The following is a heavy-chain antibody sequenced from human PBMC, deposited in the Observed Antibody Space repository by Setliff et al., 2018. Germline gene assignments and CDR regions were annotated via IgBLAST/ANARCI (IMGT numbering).Heavy chain of an antibody. Sequence: PSETLSLTCAVYGGSFSGYYWTWIRQPPGKGLEWIGEINHSGSTNYNPSLKSRVTISVDTSKNQFSLRLNSATAADTAVYYCARLRGAFDYWGQGTLVTAPQ. CDR3: ARLRGAFDY. CDR2: INHSGST. V-gene: IGHV4-34*01. D-gene: IGHD3-16*01. J-gene: IGHJ4*02. CDR1: GGSFSGYY.